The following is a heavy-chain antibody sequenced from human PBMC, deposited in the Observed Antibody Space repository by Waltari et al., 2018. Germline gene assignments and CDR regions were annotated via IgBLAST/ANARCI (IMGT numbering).Heavy chain of an antibody. V-gene: IGHV4-38-2*01. J-gene: IGHJ4*02. CDR2: IYHSGST. CDR3: ASSLNDYGDWILGY. Sequence: QVQLQESGPGLVKPSETLSHTCAVSGYSISSGYYWGWIRQPPGKGLEWIGSIYHSGSTYYNPSLKSRVTISVDTSKNQFSLKLSSVTAADTAVYYCASSLNDYGDWILGYWGQGTLVTVSS. D-gene: IGHD4-17*01. CDR1: GYSISSGYY.